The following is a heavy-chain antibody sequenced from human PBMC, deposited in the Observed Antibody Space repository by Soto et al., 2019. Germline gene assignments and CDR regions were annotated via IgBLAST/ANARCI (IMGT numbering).Heavy chain of an antibody. CDR2: INAGNGNT. D-gene: IGHD6-19*01. CDR1: GYTFTSYA. V-gene: IGHV1-3*01. Sequence: QVQLVQSGAEVKKPGASVKVSCKASGYTFTSYAMHWVRQAPGQRLEWMGWINAGNGNTKYSQKFQGRVTITRDTSASTAYNELSSLRSEDTAVYYCARSLQHWLVQWGNFYYWGQGTLVTVSS. CDR3: ARSLQHWLVQWGNFYY. J-gene: IGHJ4*02.